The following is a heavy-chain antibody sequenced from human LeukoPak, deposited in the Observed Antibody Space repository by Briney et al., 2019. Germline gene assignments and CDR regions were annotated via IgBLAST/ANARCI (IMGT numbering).Heavy chain of an antibody. V-gene: IGHV3-21*01. Sequence: PGGSLRLSCAASGFTFSSYSMNWVRQAPGKGLEWVSSISSSSSYIYYADSVKGRFTISRDNAKNSLYLQMNSLRAEDTAVCYCARDDVAARPGLFDYWGQGTLVTVSS. CDR3: ARDDVAARPGLFDY. CDR2: ISSSSSYI. D-gene: IGHD6-6*01. CDR1: GFTFSSYS. J-gene: IGHJ4*02.